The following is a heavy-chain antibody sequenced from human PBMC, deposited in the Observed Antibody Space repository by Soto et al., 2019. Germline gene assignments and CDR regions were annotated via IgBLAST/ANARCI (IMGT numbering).Heavy chain of an antibody. D-gene: IGHD1-1*01. CDR3: VRDGTKTLRDGFDP. V-gene: IGHV4-4*07. CDR1: GASISGFY. CDR2: IYATGTT. J-gene: IGHJ5*02. Sequence: QVQLQESGPGLVKPSETLSLTCTVSGASISGFYWRWIRKSAGKGLEWIGRIYATGTTDYNPSLKSRVMMSVATSKKQFSLQLRSVTAADTAVYYCVRDGTKTLRDGFDPWGQGISVTVSS.